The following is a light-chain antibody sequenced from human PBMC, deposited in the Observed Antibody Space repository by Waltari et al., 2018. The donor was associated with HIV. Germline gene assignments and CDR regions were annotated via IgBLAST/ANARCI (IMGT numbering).Light chain of an antibody. CDR2: ENK. Sequence: QSVLTQPPSISGAPGQRITVSCSGTSSNTGAGYDVHWYQQLPGTAPKRLRYENKNLPSGVPDRFSVSTSGASASLASTGLQAADEGDYFCQSYDTSLGAWVFGGGTRLTVL. V-gene: IGLV1-40*03. CDR1: SSNTGAGYD. J-gene: IGLJ2*01. CDR3: QSYDTSLGAWV.